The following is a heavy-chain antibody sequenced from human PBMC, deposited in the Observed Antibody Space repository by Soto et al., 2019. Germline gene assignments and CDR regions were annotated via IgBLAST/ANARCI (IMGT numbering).Heavy chain of an antibody. J-gene: IGHJ6*03. CDR2: INSDGSST. V-gene: IGHV3-74*01. CDR1: GFTFSSYW. D-gene: IGHD5-18*01. Sequence: EVQLVESGGGLVQPGGSVRLSCAASGFTFSSYWMHWVRQAPGKGLVWVSRINSDGSSTSYADSVKGRFTISRDNAKNTLYLQMNSLRAEDTAVYYCARDPDTAMAYYYYYYMDVWGKGTTVTVSS. CDR3: ARDPDTAMAYYYYYYMDV.